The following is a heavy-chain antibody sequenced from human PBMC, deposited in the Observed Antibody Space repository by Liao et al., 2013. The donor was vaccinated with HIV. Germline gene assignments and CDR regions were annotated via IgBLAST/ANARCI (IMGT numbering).Heavy chain of an antibody. V-gene: IGHV4-34*01. Sequence: QVQLQQWGAGLLKPSETLSLTCAVYGGSFSGYYWSWIRQPPGKGLEWIGEINHGGSSNYNPSLKSRVTISVDTSKNQFSLKLSSVTAADTAVYYCARRWEPLFAPRGYFDYWGQGTLVTVSS. D-gene: IGHD2-15*01. J-gene: IGHJ4*02. CDR1: GGSFSGYY. CDR2: INHGGSS. CDR3: ARRWEPLFAPRGYFDY.